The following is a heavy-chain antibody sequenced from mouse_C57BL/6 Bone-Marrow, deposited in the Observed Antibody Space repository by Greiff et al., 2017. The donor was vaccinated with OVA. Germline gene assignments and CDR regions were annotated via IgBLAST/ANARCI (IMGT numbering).Heavy chain of an antibody. CDR2: IYPGDGDT. CDR3: ARGTTVVAPYYFDY. CDR1: GYAFSSSW. Sequence: VQLQESGPELVKPGASVKISCKASGYAFSSSWMNWVKQRPGKGLEWIGRIYPGDGDTNYNGKFKGKATLTADKSSSTAYMQLSSLTSEDSAVYFCARGTTVVAPYYFDYWGQGTTLTVSS. D-gene: IGHD1-1*01. V-gene: IGHV1-82*01. J-gene: IGHJ2*01.